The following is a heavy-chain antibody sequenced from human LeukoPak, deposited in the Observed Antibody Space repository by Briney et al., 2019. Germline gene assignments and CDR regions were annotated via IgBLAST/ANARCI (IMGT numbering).Heavy chain of an antibody. V-gene: IGHV3-23*01. Sequence: PGGSLRLSCVASGFTFNNYAMSWVRQAPGKGLEWVSAISGSGGSTYYADSVKGRFTISRDNSKNTLYLQMNSLRAEDTAVYYCAKSAGATRASAFDIWGQGTMVTVSS. CDR2: ISGSGGST. CDR1: GFTFNNYA. D-gene: IGHD1-26*01. CDR3: AKSAGATRASAFDI. J-gene: IGHJ3*02.